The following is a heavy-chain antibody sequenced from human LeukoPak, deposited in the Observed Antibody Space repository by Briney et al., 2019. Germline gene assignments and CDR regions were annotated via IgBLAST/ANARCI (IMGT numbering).Heavy chain of an antibody. D-gene: IGHD6-13*01. CDR1: GYTFTTYA. Sequence: ASVKVSCKASGYTFTTYAISWVRQAPGQGLEWMGWISSYNGNTKYAQKIQGRVTMTTDTSTSTAYMELRSLRSDDTAVYYCARDRTSAAADARGDYWGQGTLVTVSS. V-gene: IGHV1-18*01. CDR2: ISSYNGNT. CDR3: ARDRTSAAADARGDY. J-gene: IGHJ4*02.